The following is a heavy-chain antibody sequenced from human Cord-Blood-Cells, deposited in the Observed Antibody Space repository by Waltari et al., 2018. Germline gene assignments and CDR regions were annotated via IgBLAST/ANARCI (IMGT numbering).Heavy chain of an antibody. CDR2: IVVGSGNT. J-gene: IGHJ3*02. V-gene: IGHV1-58*01. D-gene: IGHD2-21*02. CDR1: GFTFTSSA. Sequence: QMQLVQSGPEVKKPGTSVKVSCKASGFTFTSSAVQWVRQARGQRLEWIGWIVVGSGNTNYAQKLQERVTITRDMSTSTAYMELSSLRSEDTAVYYCAASEVVTAMNAFDIWGQGTMVTVSS. CDR3: AASEVVTAMNAFDI.